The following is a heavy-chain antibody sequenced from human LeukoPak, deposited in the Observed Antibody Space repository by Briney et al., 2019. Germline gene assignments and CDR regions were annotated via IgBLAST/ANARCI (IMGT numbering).Heavy chain of an antibody. J-gene: IGHJ4*02. V-gene: IGHV3-23*01. D-gene: IGHD3-9*01. Sequence: GGSLRLSCAASGFTFRNYAMIWVRQAPGKGLEWVSAIGGRGGGTYYADSVKGRFTISRDNSKNTLYLQMNSLRAEDTAVYYCAKIPYYDILTGYPSEDYWGQGTLVTVSS. CDR3: AKIPYYDILTGYPSEDY. CDR2: IGGRGGGT. CDR1: GFTFRNYA.